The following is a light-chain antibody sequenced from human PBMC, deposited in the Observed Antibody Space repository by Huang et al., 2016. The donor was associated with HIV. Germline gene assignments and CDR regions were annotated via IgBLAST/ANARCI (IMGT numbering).Light chain of an antibody. V-gene: IGKV3-11*01. Sequence: EIVLTQSPATLSLSPGERATLSCRASQSVSNSLAWFQQKPGQAPRLLIYDASNRATGIPARVSASGSGTDFTLTISSLEPEDFAVYYCQQRSNWPRTFGQGTKVEIK. CDR1: QSVSNS. J-gene: IGKJ1*01. CDR3: QQRSNWPRT. CDR2: DAS.